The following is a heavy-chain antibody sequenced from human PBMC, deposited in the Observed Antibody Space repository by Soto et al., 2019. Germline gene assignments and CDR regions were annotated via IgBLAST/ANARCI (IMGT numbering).Heavy chain of an antibody. Sequence: SETLSLTCTVSGGSISSGDYYWSWIRQPPGKGLEWIGYIYYSGSTYYNPSLKSRVTISVDTSKNQFSLKLSSVTAADTAVYYCARAIVMDDYYYYGMDVWGQGTTVTVSS. CDR2: IYYSGST. V-gene: IGHV4-30-4*01. J-gene: IGHJ6*02. D-gene: IGHD3-16*01. CDR1: GGSISSGDYY. CDR3: ARAIVMDDYYYYGMDV.